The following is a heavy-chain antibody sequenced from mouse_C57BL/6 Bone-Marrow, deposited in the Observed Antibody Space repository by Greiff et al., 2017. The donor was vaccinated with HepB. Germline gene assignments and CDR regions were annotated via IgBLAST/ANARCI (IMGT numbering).Heavy chain of an antibody. V-gene: IGHV1-85*01. CDR3: ARRGDHSNLGAY. Sequence: QVQLQQSGPELVKPGASVKLSCKASGYTFTSYDINWVKQRPGQGLEWIGWIYPSDGSTKYNEKFKGKATLTVDTSSSTAYMELHSLTSEDSAVYFCARRGDHSNLGAYWGQGTLVTVSA. CDR2: IYPSDGST. J-gene: IGHJ3*01. D-gene: IGHD2-5*01. CDR1: GYTFTSYD.